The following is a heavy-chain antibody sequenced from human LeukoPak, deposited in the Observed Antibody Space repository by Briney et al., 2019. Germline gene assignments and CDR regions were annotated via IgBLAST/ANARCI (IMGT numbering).Heavy chain of an antibody. Sequence: PSETLSLTCTVSGGSISSYYWSWIRQPAGKGLEWIGRIYTSGSTNYNPSLKSRVNMSVDTSKNQFSLKLSSVTAADTAVHYCARVVSSGWSGDYFDYWGQGTLVTVSS. CDR1: GGSISSYY. V-gene: IGHV4-4*07. D-gene: IGHD6-19*01. J-gene: IGHJ4*02. CDR2: IYTSGST. CDR3: ARVVSSGWSGDYFDY.